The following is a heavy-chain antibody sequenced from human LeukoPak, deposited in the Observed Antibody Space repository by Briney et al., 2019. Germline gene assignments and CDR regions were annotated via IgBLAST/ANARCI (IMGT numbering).Heavy chain of an antibody. CDR2: IIPIFGTA. CDR1: GYTFTSYG. J-gene: IGHJ4*02. D-gene: IGHD3-22*01. CDR3: ASVRGGYYHY. V-gene: IGHV1-69*13. Sequence: ASVTVSCKASGYTFTSYGISWVRQAPGQGLEWMGGIIPIFGTANYAQKFQGRVTIIADESTNTAYMELSSLRSEDTAVYYCASVRGGYYHYWGQGTLVTVSS.